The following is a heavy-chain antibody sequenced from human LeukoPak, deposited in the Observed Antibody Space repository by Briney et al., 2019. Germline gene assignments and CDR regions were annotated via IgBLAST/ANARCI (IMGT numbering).Heavy chain of an antibody. CDR2: IYTSGST. D-gene: IGHD6-19*01. CDR3: ARDRAVPGRIDY. V-gene: IGHV4-4*07. CDR1: GGSISSYC. Sequence: SETLSLTCTVSGGSISSYCWTWIRQPAGKGLEWIGRIYTSGSTNYNPSLKSRVTMSVDTSKNQFSLKLSSVTAADTAVYYCARDRAVPGRIDYWGEGTLVTVSS. J-gene: IGHJ4*02.